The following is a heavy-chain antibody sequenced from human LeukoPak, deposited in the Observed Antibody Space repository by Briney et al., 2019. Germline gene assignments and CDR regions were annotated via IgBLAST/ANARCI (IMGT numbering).Heavy chain of an antibody. D-gene: IGHD3-3*01. CDR1: GFTFSSYS. Sequence: GGSLRLSCAASGFTFSSYSMNWVRQAPGKGLEWVSSISSSSSHIYYADSVKGRFTISRDNAKNSLYLQMNSLRAEDTVVYYCARDFSRFDPWGQGTLVTVSS. CDR2: ISSSSSHI. J-gene: IGHJ5*02. CDR3: ARDFSRFDP. V-gene: IGHV3-21*01.